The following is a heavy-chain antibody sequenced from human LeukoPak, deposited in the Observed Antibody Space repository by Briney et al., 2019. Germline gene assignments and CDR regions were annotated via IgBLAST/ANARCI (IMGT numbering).Heavy chain of an antibody. CDR3: VRGSLHWNYGSVGY. J-gene: IGHJ6*02. Sequence: ASVKVSCKASGYTFTGYYMHWVRQAPGQGLEWMGWINPNSGGTNYAQKFQGRVTMTTDTSTSTAYMELGSLTSDDTAVYYCVRGSLHWNYGSVGYWGQGTTVTVSS. CDR1: GYTFTGYY. CDR2: INPNSGGT. D-gene: IGHD1-7*01. V-gene: IGHV1-2*02.